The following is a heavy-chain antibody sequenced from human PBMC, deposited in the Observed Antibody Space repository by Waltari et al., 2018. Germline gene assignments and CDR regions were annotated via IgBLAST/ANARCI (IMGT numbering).Heavy chain of an antibody. J-gene: IGHJ4*02. Sequence: QVQLVQSGAEVKKPGASVKVSCKVSGYTLPELSMHWLRQAPGKGLERMGGFDPEDGETIYAQKFQGRVTMTEDTSTDTAYMELSSLRSEDTAVYYCATDLPLYYYDSSGYYTLNYWGQGTLVTVSS. V-gene: IGHV1-24*01. CDR1: GYTLPELS. CDR3: ATDLPLYYYDSSGYYTLNY. CDR2: FDPEDGET. D-gene: IGHD3-22*01.